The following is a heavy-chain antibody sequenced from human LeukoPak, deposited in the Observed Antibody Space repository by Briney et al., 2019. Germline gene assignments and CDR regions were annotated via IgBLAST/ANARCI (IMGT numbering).Heavy chain of an antibody. D-gene: IGHD3-10*01. CDR3: ARRGFDYYYGMDV. CDR1: GYSFTSYW. V-gene: IGHV5-51*01. CDR2: IYPGDSDT. J-gene: IGHJ6*02. Sequence: GEPLKISCTGSGYSFTSYWIGWVRQMPGKGLEWMGIIYPGDSDTRYSPSFQGQVTISADKSISTAYLQWSSLKASDTGMYDCARRGFDYYYGMDVWGQGTTVTVSS.